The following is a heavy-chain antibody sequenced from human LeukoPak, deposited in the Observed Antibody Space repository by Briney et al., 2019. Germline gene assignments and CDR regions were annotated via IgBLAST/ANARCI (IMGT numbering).Heavy chain of an antibody. CDR3: ARRSLYYYDSSGYYSGDAFDI. V-gene: IGHV1-18*01. J-gene: IGHJ3*02. Sequence: VASVKVSCKASGYTFTSYGISWVRQARGQGLEWMGWISAYNGNTNYAQKLQGRVTMTTDTSTSTAYMELRSLRSDDTAVYYCARRSLYYYDSSGYYSGDAFDIWGQGTMVTVSS. D-gene: IGHD3-22*01. CDR1: GYTFTSYG. CDR2: ISAYNGNT.